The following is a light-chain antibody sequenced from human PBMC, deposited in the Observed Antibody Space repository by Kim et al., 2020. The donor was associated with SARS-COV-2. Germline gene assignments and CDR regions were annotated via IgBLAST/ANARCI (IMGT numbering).Light chain of an antibody. J-gene: IGLJ1*01. CDR1: NLGDKY. V-gene: IGLV3-1*01. Sequence: SYELTQPPSVSVSPGQTASITCSGDNLGDKYACWYQQKPGQSPVLVIYQDSKRPSGLPERFSGSNSGNTATLTISGTQAMDEADYYCQAWDSSTSYVFGT. CDR3: QAWDSSTSYV. CDR2: QDS.